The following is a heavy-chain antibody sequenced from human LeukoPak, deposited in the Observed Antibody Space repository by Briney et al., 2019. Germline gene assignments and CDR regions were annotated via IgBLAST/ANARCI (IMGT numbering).Heavy chain of an antibody. V-gene: IGHV3-74*01. J-gene: IGHJ4*02. CDR3: ARGGSGYVYH. D-gene: IGHD5-12*01. CDR1: GFNLSNYW. CDR2: IKSGGSNI. Sequence: QPGGSLRLSCAASGFNLSNYWMHWVRQAPGKGLVWVSRIKSGGSNIGYADSVKGRFTISRDNAKNTLYLQMNSLRAEDTAVYYCARGGSGYVYHRGQGTLVTVSS.